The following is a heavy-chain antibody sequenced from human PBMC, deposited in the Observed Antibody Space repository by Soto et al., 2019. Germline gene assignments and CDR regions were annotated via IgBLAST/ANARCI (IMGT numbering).Heavy chain of an antibody. V-gene: IGHV3-23*01. CDR1: GFTFSSYA. CDR2: ISGSGGST. Sequence: EVQLLESGGGLVQPGGSLSLSCAASGFTFSSYAMSWVRQAPGKGLEWVSAISGSGGSTYYADSVKGRFTISRDNSKNTLYLQMKRLRAAGAAVYYCAFGEREGDYWGQGTLVTVSS. D-gene: IGHD3-10*01. CDR3: AFGEREGDY. J-gene: IGHJ4*02.